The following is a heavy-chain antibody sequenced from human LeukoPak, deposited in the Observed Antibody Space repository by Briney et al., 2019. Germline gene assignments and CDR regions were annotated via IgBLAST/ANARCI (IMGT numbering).Heavy chain of an antibody. D-gene: IGHD1-26*01. Sequence: SETLSLTCTVSGGAIGSSSYYWGWIRQPPGKGLEWIGSIYYSGSTYYNPSLKSRVTISVDTSKNQFSLKLSSVTAADTAVYYCATSGSMNWFDPWGQGTLVTVSS. CDR2: IYYSGST. J-gene: IGHJ5*02. CDR3: ATSGSMNWFDP. CDR1: GGAIGSSSYY. V-gene: IGHV4-39*01.